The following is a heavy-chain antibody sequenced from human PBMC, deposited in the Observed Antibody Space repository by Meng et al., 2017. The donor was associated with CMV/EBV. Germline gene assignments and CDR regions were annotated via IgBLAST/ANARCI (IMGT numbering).Heavy chain of an antibody. D-gene: IGHD6-6*01. Sequence: YSISSSNWWCWIRQPPGKGLEWIGYIYYSGSTYYNPSLKSRVTMSVDTSKNQFSLKLSSVTAVDTAVYYCARLGSSSSWVLGWFDPWGQGTLVTVSS. CDR1: YSISSSNW. CDR2: IYYSGST. CDR3: ARLGSSSSWVLGWFDP. J-gene: IGHJ5*02. V-gene: IGHV4-28*01.